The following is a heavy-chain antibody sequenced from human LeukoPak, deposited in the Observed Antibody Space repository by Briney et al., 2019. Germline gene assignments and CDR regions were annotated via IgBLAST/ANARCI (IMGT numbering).Heavy chain of an antibody. CDR3: AKWGDYDVLTGYYDSDY. CDR2: ISGRDDST. CDR1: GFTFKNYA. J-gene: IGHJ4*02. Sequence: PGASLSLSCAASGFTFKNYAMTWVRQAPGKGLQWVSAISGRDDSTYYADSVKGRFTISRDISKNTQFLQMNNLRADDTAVYYCAKWGDYDVLTGYYDSDYWGQGTLVTVSS. V-gene: IGHV3-23*01. D-gene: IGHD3-9*01.